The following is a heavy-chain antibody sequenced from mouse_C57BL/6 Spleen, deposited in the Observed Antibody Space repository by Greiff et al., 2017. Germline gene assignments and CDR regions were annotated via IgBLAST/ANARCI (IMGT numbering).Heavy chain of an antibody. D-gene: IGHD1-1*01. V-gene: IGHV3-8*01. J-gene: IGHJ1*03. Sequence: EVKLMESGPGLAKPSQTLSLTCSVTGYSITSDYWNWIRKFPGNKLEYMGYISYSGSTYYNPSLKSRISITRDTSKNQYYLQLNSVTTEDTATYYGARTPYYYGSSYWYFDVWGTGTTVTVSS. CDR1: GYSITSDY. CDR2: ISYSGST. CDR3: ARTPYYYGSSYWYFDV.